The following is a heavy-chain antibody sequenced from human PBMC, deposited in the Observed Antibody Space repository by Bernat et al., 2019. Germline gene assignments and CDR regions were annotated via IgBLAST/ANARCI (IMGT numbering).Heavy chain of an antibody. V-gene: IGHV3-23*01. CDR3: AKEGYSRGVIDF. CDR2: ISAGGGGT. D-gene: IGHD6-13*01. Sequence: EVQLLESGGGLVQPGGSLRLSCAASGFTYGNYAMSWVRQAPGKGLEWVSSISAGGGGTYFGDSVRGRFTISRDNSKNTLNLQMNSLRAEDTAVDYCAKEGYSRGVIDFWGQGTLVIVSS. CDR1: GFTYGNYA. J-gene: IGHJ4*02.